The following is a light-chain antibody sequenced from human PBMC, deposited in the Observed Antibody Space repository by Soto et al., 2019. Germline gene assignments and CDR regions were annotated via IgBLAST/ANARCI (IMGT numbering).Light chain of an antibody. CDR1: QSVSSSY. CDR2: GAS. V-gene: IGKV3-20*01. CDR3: QQYGSSIFT. Sequence: EIVLTQSPGTLSLSPGERATLSCRASQSVSSSYLGWYQQKPGQAPRLLIYGASTRATGIPDRFSGSGSGTDFTLTISRLEPADFAVYSCQQYGSSIFTFGPGTKVDIK. J-gene: IGKJ3*01.